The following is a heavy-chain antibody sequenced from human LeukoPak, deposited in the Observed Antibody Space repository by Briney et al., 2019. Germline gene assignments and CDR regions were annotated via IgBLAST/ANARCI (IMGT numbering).Heavy chain of an antibody. CDR1: GGTFSSYA. D-gene: IGHD3-3*01. V-gene: IGHV1-69*13. Sequence: ASVKVSCKASGGTFSSYAISWVRQAPGQGLEWMGGIIPIFGTANYAQKFQGRVTITADESTSTAYMELSSLRSEGTAVYYCARIARRFWSGPYYFDYWGQGTLVTVSS. CDR3: ARIARRFWSGPYYFDY. J-gene: IGHJ4*02. CDR2: IIPIFGTA.